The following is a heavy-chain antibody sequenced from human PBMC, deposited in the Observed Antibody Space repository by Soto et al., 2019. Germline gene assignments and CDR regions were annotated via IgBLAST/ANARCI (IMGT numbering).Heavy chain of an antibody. CDR3: AKDLGGWGVVTGVAFDI. J-gene: IGHJ3*02. V-gene: IGHV3-23*01. CDR1: GFTFSSYA. Sequence: EVQLLESGGGLVQPGGSLRLSCAASGFTFSSYAMSWVRQAPGKGLEWVSAISGSGGSTYYADSVKGRFTISRDNSKNPLYLKRNGGGAEDRAVYYGAKDLGGWGVVTGVAFDIWGQGTMVTVSS. CDR2: ISGSGGST. D-gene: IGHD3-16*01.